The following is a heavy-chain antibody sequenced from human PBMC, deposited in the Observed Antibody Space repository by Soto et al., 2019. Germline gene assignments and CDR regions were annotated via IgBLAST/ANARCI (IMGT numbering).Heavy chain of an antibody. CDR1: GGTFSSSG. J-gene: IGHJ6*02. CDR3: ARWPQPRYTADPYAVDV. D-gene: IGHD3-16*02. CDR2: IVPSLDTT. Sequence: ASVKVSCKASGGTFSSSGFSWVRQAPGQGLEWMGMIVPSLDTTNYAQKFQARVTITADEVTSTAYMEWRSLRSEDTAVYYCARWPQPRYTADPYAVDVWGQGTRVTVSS. V-gene: IGHV1-69*11.